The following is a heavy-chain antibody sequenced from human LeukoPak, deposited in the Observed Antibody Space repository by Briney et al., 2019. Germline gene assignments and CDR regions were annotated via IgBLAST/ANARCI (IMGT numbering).Heavy chain of an antibody. J-gene: IGHJ4*02. CDR2: ISGSGGNT. V-gene: IGHV3-23*01. CDR3: AKEAQGCSITSCYFDS. Sequence: GGSLRLSCAASGFTFSNNAMSWVRQAPGKGLEWVSAISGSGGNTYYADSVKGRFTISRDNSKNTLFLRMNSLRAEDTAVYYCAKEAQGCSITSCYFDSWGQGNLVTVSS. CDR1: GFTFSNNA. D-gene: IGHD2-2*01.